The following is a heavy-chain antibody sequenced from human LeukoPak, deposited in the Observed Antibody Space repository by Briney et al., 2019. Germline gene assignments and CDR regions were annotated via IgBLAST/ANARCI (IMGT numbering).Heavy chain of an antibody. CDR2: TSYDGTNK. J-gene: IGHJ6*02. Sequence: PGGSLRLSCAASGFPFSSYRMHWVRQAPGKGLEWVAVTSYDGTNKYYADSVKGRFTISRENSKNTLYLQMNSLRAEDTAVYYCAKGNYDSTTNYYYYGMDVWGQGTAVTVSS. D-gene: IGHD2/OR15-2a*01. CDR3: AKGNYDSTTNYYYYGMDV. CDR1: GFPFSSYR. V-gene: IGHV3-30*18.